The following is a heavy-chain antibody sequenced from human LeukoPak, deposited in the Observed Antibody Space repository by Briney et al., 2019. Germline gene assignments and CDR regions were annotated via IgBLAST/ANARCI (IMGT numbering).Heavy chain of an antibody. Sequence: SEALSLTCTVSGGSVSSGNYYWSWSRQTPGTPGKGLEWIGYVYYSGSTNYNPSLKSRVTISGDTSKNQFCLKLTSVTAADTAVYYCAASYTTGFPEIDYWGQGTLVTVSS. CDR3: AASYTTGFPEIDY. CDR2: VYYSGST. D-gene: IGHD6-19*01. CDR1: GGSVSSGNYY. V-gene: IGHV4-61*01. J-gene: IGHJ4*02.